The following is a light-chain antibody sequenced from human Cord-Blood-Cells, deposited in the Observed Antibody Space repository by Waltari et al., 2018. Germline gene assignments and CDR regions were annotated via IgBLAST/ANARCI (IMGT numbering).Light chain of an antibody. CDR1: RSDVGGYNY. CDR2: DVS. CDR3: SSYTSSSTQV. J-gene: IGLJ3*02. V-gene: IGLV2-14*03. Sequence: QSALTQPASVSGSPGQSITISCTGTRSDVGGYNYVPWYQQHPGKAPKLIIYDVSNRPSGVSNRFSGSKSGNTASLTISGLQAEDEADYYCSSYTSSSTQVFGGGTKLTVL.